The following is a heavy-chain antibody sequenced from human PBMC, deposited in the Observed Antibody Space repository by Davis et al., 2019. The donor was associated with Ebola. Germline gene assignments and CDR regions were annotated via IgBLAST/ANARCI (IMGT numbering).Heavy chain of an antibody. CDR1: GFIVSKNY. Sequence: ESLKISCVASGFIVSKNYMSWIRQSAGKGLEWIGHIYTSGSTTYNPSLKSRVTMSIDTSKNQFYLELASVTAADTAVYFCARYSGTFGWLDPWGQGTLVTVSS. CDR3: ARYSGTFGWLDP. J-gene: IGHJ5*02. V-gene: IGHV4-4*07. D-gene: IGHD1-26*01. CDR2: IYTSGST.